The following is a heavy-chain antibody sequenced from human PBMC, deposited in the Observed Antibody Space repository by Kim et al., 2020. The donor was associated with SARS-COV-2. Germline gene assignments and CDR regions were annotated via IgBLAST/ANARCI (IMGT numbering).Heavy chain of an antibody. Sequence: LKSRVTISVDTSKNQFSLKLSSVTAADTAVYYCARERGTMDPGGYYGMDVWGQGTTVTVSS. D-gene: IGHD3-10*01. J-gene: IGHJ6*02. CDR3: ARERGTMDPGGYYGMDV. V-gene: IGHV4-59*01.